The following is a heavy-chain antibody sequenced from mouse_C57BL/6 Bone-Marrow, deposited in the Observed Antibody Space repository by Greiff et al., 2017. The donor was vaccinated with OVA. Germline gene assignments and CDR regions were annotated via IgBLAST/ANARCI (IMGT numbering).Heavy chain of an antibody. Sequence: EVMLVESGGGLVQPGGSLKLSCAASGFTFSDYYMYWVRQTPEKRLEWVAYISNGGGSTYYPDTVKGRFTISRDNAKNTLYLQMSRLKSEDTAMYYCARPDDYLCAYWGQGTLVTVSA. CDR2: ISNGGGST. CDR1: GFTFSDYY. J-gene: IGHJ3*01. D-gene: IGHD2-4*01. CDR3: ARPDDYLCAY. V-gene: IGHV5-12*01.